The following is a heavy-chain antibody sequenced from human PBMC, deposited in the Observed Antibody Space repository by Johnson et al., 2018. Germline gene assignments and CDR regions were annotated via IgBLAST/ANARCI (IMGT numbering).Heavy chain of an antibody. J-gene: IGHJ3*02. CDR2: ISEDGTNK. Sequence: QVQLVQSGGGLVQPGRSLRLSCTASGFTFSNYAIHWVRQAPGEGLAWVAVISEDGTNKYYADAVKGRLTISRDNSKNTLYLRMNSLRPEEPAGYYWARGGSLSCYSSAFDIWGQGTMVTVSS. CDR1: GFTFSNYA. D-gene: IGHD3-22*01. V-gene: IGHV3-30-3*01. CDR3: ARGGSLSCYSSAFDI.